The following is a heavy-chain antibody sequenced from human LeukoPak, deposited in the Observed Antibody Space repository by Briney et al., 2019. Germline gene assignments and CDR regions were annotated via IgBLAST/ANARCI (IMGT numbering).Heavy chain of an antibody. V-gene: IGHV3-48*01. CDR1: GFTFSSYS. Sequence: PGGSLRLSCAASGFTFSSYSMNWVRQAPGKGLEWVSYITSSSGTIYYADSVKGRFTISRDNAKNSLCLQMNSLRAEDTAVYYCARSISGTTKAFDIWGQGTTVTVSS. CDR2: ITSSSGTI. J-gene: IGHJ3*02. D-gene: IGHD1-20*01. CDR3: ARSISGTTKAFDI.